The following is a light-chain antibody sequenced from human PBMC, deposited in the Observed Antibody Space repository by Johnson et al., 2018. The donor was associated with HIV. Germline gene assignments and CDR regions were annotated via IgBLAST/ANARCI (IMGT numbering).Light chain of an antibody. J-gene: IGLJ1*01. CDR3: GTWHNSLSTGGV. CDR1: SSKIGNNY. V-gene: IGLV1-51*02. CDR2: ENN. Sequence: QSVLTQSPSVSAAPGQKVTISCSGSSSKIGNNYVSWYQQLPGTAPKLLIYENNRRPSGTPDRFSGSKSGTSATLAITGLRTGDEAEYYCGTWHNSLSTGGVFGTGTKVTVL.